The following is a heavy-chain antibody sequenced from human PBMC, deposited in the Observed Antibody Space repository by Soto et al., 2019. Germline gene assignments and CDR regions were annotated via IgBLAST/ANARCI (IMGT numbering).Heavy chain of an antibody. Sequence: GASVKVSCKASGYTFTSYAMHWVRQVPGQGLEWMGWISGYNGNTNYAQKLQGRVTMTTDTSTSTAYMELRRLRSDDTAVYYCARDTTSIVGATNFDYWGQGTVVTVSS. CDR2: ISGYNGNT. D-gene: IGHD1-26*01. J-gene: IGHJ4*02. CDR1: GYTFTSYA. CDR3: ARDTTSIVGATNFDY. V-gene: IGHV1-18*01.